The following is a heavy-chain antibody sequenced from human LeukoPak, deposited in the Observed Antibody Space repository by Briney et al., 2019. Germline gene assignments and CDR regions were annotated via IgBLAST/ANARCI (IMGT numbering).Heavy chain of an antibody. Sequence: GSLRLSCEASGFTFSSYAMSWVRQPPGKGLEWIGKINYSGTINYSPSLKSRVTISVDTSKNQFSLKLSSVTAADTAVYYCARMSGSGSRGNFDYWGQGTLVTVSS. D-gene: IGHD3-10*01. J-gene: IGHJ4*02. CDR2: INYSGTI. CDR1: GFTFSSYA. V-gene: IGHV4-34*08. CDR3: ARMSGSGSRGNFDY.